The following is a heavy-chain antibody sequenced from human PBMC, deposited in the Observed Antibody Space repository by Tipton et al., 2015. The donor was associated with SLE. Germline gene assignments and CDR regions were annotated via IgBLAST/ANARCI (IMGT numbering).Heavy chain of an antibody. CDR3: ANQNWNYYF. Sequence: TLSLTCTVFDGSLSGYYWSWIRQHPGKGLEWIGYIYYSGSTNYNPSLDSRVTISLDRFNNQFTLKMTSVTAADTAVYYCANQNWNYYFWGQGNLVTVSS. D-gene: IGHD1-7*01. CDR2: IYYSGST. CDR1: DGSLSGYY. V-gene: IGHV4-59*12. J-gene: IGHJ4*02.